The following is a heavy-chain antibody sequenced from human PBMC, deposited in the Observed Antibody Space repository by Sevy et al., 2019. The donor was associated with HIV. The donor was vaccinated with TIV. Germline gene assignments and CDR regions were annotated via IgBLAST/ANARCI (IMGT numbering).Heavy chain of an antibody. D-gene: IGHD3-16*02. V-gene: IGHV5-51*01. CDR1: GYSFTSYW. CDR2: IYPGDSDT. CDR3: ARQGAFGGVIVRSFDY. Sequence: GESLKISCKGSGYSFTSYWIGWVRQMPGKGPEWMGIIYPGDSDTRYSPSFQGQVTISADKSISTAYLQWSSLKASDTAMYYCARQGAFGGVIVRSFDYWGQGTLVTVSS. J-gene: IGHJ4*02.